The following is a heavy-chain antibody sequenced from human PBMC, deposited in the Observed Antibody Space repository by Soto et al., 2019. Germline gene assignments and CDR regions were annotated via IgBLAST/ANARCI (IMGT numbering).Heavy chain of an antibody. D-gene: IGHD4-17*01. CDR2: ISGSGGST. CDR1: GFTFSSYA. V-gene: IGHV3-23*01. CDR3: AKALNYGGNSAPGY. Sequence: EVQLLESGGGLVQPGGSLRLSCAASGFTFSSYAMSWVRQAPGKGLEWVSAISGSGGSTYYADSVKGRFTISRDNSKNTLYLQMNSLRAEDTAVYYYAKALNYGGNSAPGYWGQGTLVTVSS. J-gene: IGHJ4*02.